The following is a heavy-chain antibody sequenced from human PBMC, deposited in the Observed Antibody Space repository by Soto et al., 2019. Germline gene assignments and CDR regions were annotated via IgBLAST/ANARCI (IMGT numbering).Heavy chain of an antibody. Sequence: LRLSCAASGFTFDDYAMHWVRQAPGKGLEWVSGITWNSGDKGYADSVKGRFTISRDNAKSSLFLQMNSLRVQDTAFYYCAKATMVRGATHFDYWGQGTLVTVSS. V-gene: IGHV3-9*01. J-gene: IGHJ4*02. D-gene: IGHD3-10*01. CDR1: GFTFDDYA. CDR3: AKATMVRGATHFDY. CDR2: ITWNSGDK.